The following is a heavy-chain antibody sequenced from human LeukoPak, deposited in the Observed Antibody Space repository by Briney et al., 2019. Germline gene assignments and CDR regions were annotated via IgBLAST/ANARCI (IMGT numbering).Heavy chain of an antibody. D-gene: IGHD4-17*01. CDR2: MNSDRYRNTI. CDR1: GFTLSSYS. Sequence: GGSLRLSCAASGFTLSSYSMNWVRQAPGKGLEWISYMNSDRYRNTIYYGDTVKGRFTISRDNAKNSLYLQMNSLRDEDTAVYYCARDRDYAFDYWGQGTLVTVSS. J-gene: IGHJ4*02. V-gene: IGHV3-48*02. CDR3: ARDRDYAFDY.